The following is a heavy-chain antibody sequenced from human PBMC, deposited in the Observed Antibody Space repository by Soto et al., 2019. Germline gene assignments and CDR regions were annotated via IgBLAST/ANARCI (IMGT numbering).Heavy chain of an antibody. CDR3: AREGSSWSDDAFDI. CDR1: GGTFSSYA. D-gene: IGHD6-13*01. V-gene: IGHV1-69*13. CDR2: IIPIFGTA. J-gene: IGHJ3*02. Sequence: SVKVSCKASGGTFSSYAISWVRQAPGPGREWMGGIIPIFGTANYAQKFQGRVTITADESTSTAYMELSSLRSEYTAAYYCAREGSSWSDDAFDIWGQGTMVTVSS.